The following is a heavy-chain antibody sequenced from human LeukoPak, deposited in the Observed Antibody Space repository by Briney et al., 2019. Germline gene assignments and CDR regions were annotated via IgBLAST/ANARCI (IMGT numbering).Heavy chain of an antibody. CDR1: GYTFTSYG. CDR2: ISAYNGNT. Sequence: ASVKVSCKASGYTFTSYGISWVRQAPGQGLEWMGWISAYNGNTNYAQKLQGRVTMTTDTSTSTAYMELRSLRSDDTAVYCCLYCEDATGGPDYWGQGTLVTVSS. J-gene: IGHJ4*02. D-gene: IGHD2-21*01. CDR3: LYCEDATGGPDY. V-gene: IGHV1-18*01.